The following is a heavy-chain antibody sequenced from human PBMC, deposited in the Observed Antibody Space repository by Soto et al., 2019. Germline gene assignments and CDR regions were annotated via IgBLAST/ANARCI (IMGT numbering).Heavy chain of an antibody. CDR2: IIPIFGTA. Sequence: SVKVSCKASGGTFSSYAISWVRQAPGQGLEWMGGIIPIFGTANYAQKFQGRVTITADKSTGTAYMELSSLRSEDTAVYYCASKYSSSWPNYYGMDVWGQGTTVTVSS. CDR3: ASKYSSSWPNYYGMDV. V-gene: IGHV1-69*06. J-gene: IGHJ6*02. CDR1: GGTFSSYA. D-gene: IGHD6-13*01.